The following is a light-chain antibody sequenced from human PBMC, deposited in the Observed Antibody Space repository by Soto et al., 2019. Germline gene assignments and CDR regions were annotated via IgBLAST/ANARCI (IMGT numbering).Light chain of an antibody. V-gene: IGKV1-5*03. CDR2: KAS. CDR3: QQYNNYWT. CDR1: QSLNSW. J-gene: IGKJ1*01. Sequence: DIQMTQSPSTLSASVGDRVTITCRASQSLNSWLAWYQQKPGKAPKLLIYKASNLESGVPSRFSGSGSGTEFTLTISSLQPDDFATYYCQQYNNYWTFGQGTKVEIK.